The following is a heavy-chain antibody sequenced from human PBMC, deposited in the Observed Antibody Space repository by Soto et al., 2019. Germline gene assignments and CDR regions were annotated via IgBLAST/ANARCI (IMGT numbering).Heavy chain of an antibody. D-gene: IGHD3-22*01. J-gene: IGHJ3*02. Sequence: QLQLQESGPGLVKPSETLSLTCTVSGGSISSSSYYWGWIRQPPGKGLEWIGSIYYSGSTYYNPSLKSRVTISVDTSKNQVSLKLSSVTAADTAVYYCARLRDTYYYDSSGYHRGAFDIWGQGTMVTVSS. CDR2: IYYSGST. CDR3: ARLRDTYYYDSSGYHRGAFDI. V-gene: IGHV4-39*01. CDR1: GGSISSSSYY.